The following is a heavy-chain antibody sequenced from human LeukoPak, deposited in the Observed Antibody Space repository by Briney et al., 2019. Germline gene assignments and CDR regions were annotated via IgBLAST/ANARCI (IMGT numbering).Heavy chain of an antibody. D-gene: IGHD1-14*01. J-gene: IGHJ4*02. CDR1: GFTFSNAW. Sequence: GGSLRLSCAASGFTFSNAWMSWVRQAPGKGLEWVSVIYSGGSTYYADSVKGRFTISRDNSTSTLYLEMNSLRAEDTAVYYCVKDNPSLHYWGQGTLVTVSS. CDR3: VKDNPSLHY. V-gene: IGHV3-66*02. CDR2: IYSGGST.